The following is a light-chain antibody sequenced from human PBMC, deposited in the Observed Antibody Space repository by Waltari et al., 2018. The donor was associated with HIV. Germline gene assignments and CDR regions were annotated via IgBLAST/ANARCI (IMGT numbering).Light chain of an antibody. V-gene: IGLV2-14*03. CDR3: SSYTGSSTQV. CDR1: SSDVGGSNY. Sequence: QSALTQPASVSGSPGQSITIPCTGTSSDVGGSNYVSWYQQHPGKAPKLIIYEVSNRPSGVSNRFYVSKSGNTASLTISGLQAEDEADYYCSSYTGSSTQVFGGGTKVTVL. J-gene: IGLJ3*02. CDR2: EVS.